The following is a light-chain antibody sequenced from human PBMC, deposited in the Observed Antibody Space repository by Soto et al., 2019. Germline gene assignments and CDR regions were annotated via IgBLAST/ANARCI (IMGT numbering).Light chain of an antibody. CDR2: GAS. V-gene: IGKV3-20*01. CDR1: QSVSKSY. CDR3: QQYGSSPPT. Sequence: EIALTQSPGTLSLSPAERATFSCRACQSVSKSYLAWHQQKPGQAPRLIIHGASSRATGIPDRFSGSGSGTDFTLTISRLEPEDFAVYYCQQYGSSPPTLGGGTKVDI. J-gene: IGKJ4*01.